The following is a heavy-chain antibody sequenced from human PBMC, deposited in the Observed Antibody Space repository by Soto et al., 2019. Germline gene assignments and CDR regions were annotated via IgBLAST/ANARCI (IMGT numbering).Heavy chain of an antibody. Sequence: QVQLVQSGAEVKKPGALVKVTCKASVYTFTGNYMHWVRQAPGQGFEWMGWINVNSGGTKYAQKFQGWVTMTRDTSISTAYMELSRLRSDDTAVYYCARGDKLSLYPQLDYWGQGILVTVSS. CDR3: ARGDKLSLYPQLDY. J-gene: IGHJ4*02. V-gene: IGHV1-2*04. CDR1: VYTFTGNY. CDR2: INVNSGGT. D-gene: IGHD3-16*02.